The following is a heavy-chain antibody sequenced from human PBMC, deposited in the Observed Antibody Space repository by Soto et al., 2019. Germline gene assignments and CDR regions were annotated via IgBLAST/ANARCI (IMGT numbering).Heavy chain of an antibody. CDR2: ISPYNGHT. D-gene: IGHD2-2*01. CDR3: ARDLTIVPATHPRLENYGMDV. V-gene: IGHV1-18*01. Sequence: QVQLVQSAGEVKKPGASVKVSCKASGYSFTSYGISWVRRAPGQGLEWMGWISPYNGHTQFVERFQGRVTMTTDTAAKTGYMELRNLRSDDTAHYYCARDLTIVPATHPRLENYGMDVWGQGTTVIVS. CDR1: GYSFTSYG. J-gene: IGHJ6*02.